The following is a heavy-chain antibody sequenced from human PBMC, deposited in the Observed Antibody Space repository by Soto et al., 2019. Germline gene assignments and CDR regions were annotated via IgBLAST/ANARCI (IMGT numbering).Heavy chain of an antibody. J-gene: IGHJ6*02. CDR1: GGTFSSYA. D-gene: IGHD2-15*01. CDR3: ARVRKGGGYYYYGMDV. V-gene: IGHV1-69*01. Sequence: QVQLVQSGAEGKKPGSSVKVSCKASGGTFSSYAISWVRQAPGQGLEWMGGIIPIFGTANYAQKFQGRVTITADESTSTAYMELSSLRSEDTAVYYCARVRKGGGYYYYGMDVWGQGPTVTVSS. CDR2: IIPIFGTA.